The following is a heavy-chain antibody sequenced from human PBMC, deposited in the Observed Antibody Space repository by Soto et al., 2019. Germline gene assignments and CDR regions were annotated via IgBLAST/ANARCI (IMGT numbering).Heavy chain of an antibody. CDR2: VSPDHGNA. CDR3: EVTAAGY. CDR1: GYTFTNYD. J-gene: IGHJ4*02. V-gene: IGHV1-8*01. Sequence: QVQVVQSKAEVKKPGASVKVSCKTSGYTFTNYDINWVRQAPGQGLEWMGWVSPDHGNAGYAPQFQGRITMTSDTSKSTVYIELNSLSSDDTAVYFCEVTAAGYWAQETMVTVSS. D-gene: IGHD2-21*02.